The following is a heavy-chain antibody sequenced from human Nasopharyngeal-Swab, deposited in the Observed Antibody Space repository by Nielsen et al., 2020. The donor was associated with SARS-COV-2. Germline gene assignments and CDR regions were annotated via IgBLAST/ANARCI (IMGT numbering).Heavy chain of an antibody. CDR3: AKGVILWGGGNFDY. J-gene: IGHJ4*02. V-gene: IGHV3-23*01. D-gene: IGHD2-21*01. CDR2: ISGSGGGT. Sequence: WIRQPPGKGLEWVSAISGSGGGTYYADSVKGRFTISRDNSKNTLYLQMNSLRAEDTAVYYCAKGVILWGGGNFDYWGQGTLVTVSS.